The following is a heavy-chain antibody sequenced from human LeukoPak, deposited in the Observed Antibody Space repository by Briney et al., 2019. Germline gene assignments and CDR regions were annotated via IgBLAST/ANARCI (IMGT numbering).Heavy chain of an antibody. D-gene: IGHD4/OR15-4a*01. V-gene: IGHV3-66*01. CDR3: ARVFGATNFDY. CDR2: LYSGGSK. CDR1: GFTVSSNY. J-gene: IGHJ4*02. Sequence: SGGSLRLSCAASGFTVSSNYMSWVRQAPGKGLEWVSVLYSGGSKYYADSVKGRFTISRDTSKNTLYLQMNSLTAEDTAVYYCARVFGATNFDYWGQGTLVTVSS.